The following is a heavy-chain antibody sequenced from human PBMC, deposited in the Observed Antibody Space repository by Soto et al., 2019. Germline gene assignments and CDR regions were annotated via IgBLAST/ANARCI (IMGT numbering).Heavy chain of an antibody. CDR3: ARGLDYSDSRGYYSMWFDP. D-gene: IGHD3-22*01. CDR2: IYYSGST. CDR1: GGSISNGGYY. Sequence: QVQLQESGPGLVKPSQTLSLTCTVSGGSISNGGYYWSWIRQHPGKGLEWIGYIYYSGSTYYNPSLKSRVTISVDTSKNQFSLKLSSVTAADTAVYYCARGLDYSDSRGYYSMWFDPWGQGTLVTVSS. V-gene: IGHV4-31*03. J-gene: IGHJ5*02.